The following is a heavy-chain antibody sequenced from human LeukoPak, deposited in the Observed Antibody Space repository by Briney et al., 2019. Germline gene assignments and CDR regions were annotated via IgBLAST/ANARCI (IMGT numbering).Heavy chain of an antibody. CDR1: GFIFDDYA. D-gene: IGHD3-10*01. CDR2: VTWNSGTI. Sequence: GGSLRLSCTASGFIFDDYAMHWVRQAPGKGLQWVAGVTWNSGTIGYADSAKGRFSISRDSAKKSLYLQMNSLRAEDTAVYYCAILPMVRGVIWYWGQGTLVTVSS. J-gene: IGHJ4*02. CDR3: AILPMVRGVIWY. V-gene: IGHV3-9*01.